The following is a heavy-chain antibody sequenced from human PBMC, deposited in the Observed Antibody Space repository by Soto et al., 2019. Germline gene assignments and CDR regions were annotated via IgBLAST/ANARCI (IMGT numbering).Heavy chain of an antibody. CDR1: GYTFTSYF. Sequence: QVQLVQSGAEVKKPGASVKVSCNASGYTFTSYFITWVRQAPGQGLEWMGWISAYNGNTNYAQMLQGRVTMTTDTATATAYMEMRSLRSDDTAVYYGARQNYSSGMDVWGQGTTVTVSS. V-gene: IGHV1-18*01. J-gene: IGHJ6*02. CDR3: ARQNYSSGMDV. CDR2: ISAYNGNT.